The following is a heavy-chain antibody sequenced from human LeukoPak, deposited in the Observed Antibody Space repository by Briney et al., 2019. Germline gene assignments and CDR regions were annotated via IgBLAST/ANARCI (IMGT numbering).Heavy chain of an antibody. D-gene: IGHD3-10*01. CDR1: GFTYSSCG. CDR3: ARVRPGSNGVDFDY. CDR2: ISYDGSNK. J-gene: IGHJ4*02. V-gene: IGHV3-33*05. Sequence: PGRSVSFTGAASGFTYSSCGWHWVRQAPGKGLEWVAVISYDGSNKYYAGSVKGRFTISRDNSKSTLYLQMNSLRAEDTAVYYCARVRPGSNGVDFDYWGQGTLVTVSS.